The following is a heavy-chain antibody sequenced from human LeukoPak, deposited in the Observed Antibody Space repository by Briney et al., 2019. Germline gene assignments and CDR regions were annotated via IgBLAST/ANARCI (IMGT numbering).Heavy chain of an antibody. CDR3: AQRYCSSTSCYRVDY. CDR1: GFTFSSYA. CDR2: ISGTGGST. Sequence: GGSLRLSCAASGFTFSSYAMSWVRQAPGKGLELVSGISGTGGSTYYADSVKGRFTISRDNSKNTLYLQMNSLRAEDTAVYYCAQRYCSSTSCYRVDYWGQGTLVTVSS. D-gene: IGHD2-2*02. V-gene: IGHV3-23*01. J-gene: IGHJ4*02.